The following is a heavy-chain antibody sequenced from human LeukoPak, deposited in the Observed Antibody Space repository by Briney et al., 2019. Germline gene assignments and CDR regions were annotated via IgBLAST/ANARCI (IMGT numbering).Heavy chain of an antibody. CDR1: GFTFSSYW. J-gene: IGHJ4*02. D-gene: IGHD2-15*01. CDR3: GRGPYHCSGGSCYSIGIDY. CDR2: IKQDGSEK. Sequence: GGSLRLSCAASGFTFSSYWMSWVRQAPGKGLEWVANIKQDGSEKYYVDSVKGRFTISRDNAKNSLYLQMNSLRAEDTAVYYCGRGPYHCSGGSCYSIGIDYWGQGTLVTVSS. V-gene: IGHV3-7*01.